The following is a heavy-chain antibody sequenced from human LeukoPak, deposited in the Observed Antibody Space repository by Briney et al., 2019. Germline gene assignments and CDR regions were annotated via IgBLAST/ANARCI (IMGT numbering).Heavy chain of an antibody. CDR1: GYSISSGYY. V-gene: IGHV4-38-2*02. CDR3: ATRRPRNWFDP. CDR2: IYHSGST. J-gene: IGHJ5*02. Sequence: SETLSLTCTVSGYSISSGYYWGWIRPPPGKGLEWIGSIYHSGSTYYNPSLKSRVTISVDTSKNQFSLKLSSVTAADTAVYYCATRRPRNWFDPWGQGTLVTVSS.